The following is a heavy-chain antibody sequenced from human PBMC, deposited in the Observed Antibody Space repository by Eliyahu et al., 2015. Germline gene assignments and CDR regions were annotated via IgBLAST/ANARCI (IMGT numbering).Heavy chain of an antibody. Sequence: EVQLVESGGGLVQPGGSLRLSXXAXGFTFGSYAMHWVRQAPGKGLEYVSAISSNGGSTYYADSVKGRFTISRDNSKNTLYLQMSSLRAEDTAVYYCVNGLDGYNKVLGYFDYWGQGTLVTVSS. V-gene: IGHV3-64D*06. D-gene: IGHD5-24*01. CDR1: GFTFGSYA. CDR3: VNGLDGYNKVLGYFDY. CDR2: ISSNGGST. J-gene: IGHJ4*02.